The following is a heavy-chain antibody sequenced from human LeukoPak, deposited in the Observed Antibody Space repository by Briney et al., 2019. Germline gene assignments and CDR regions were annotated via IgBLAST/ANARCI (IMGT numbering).Heavy chain of an antibody. D-gene: IGHD1-1*01. J-gene: IGHJ4*02. CDR1: GGSISSYY. Sequence: SETLSLTCTVSGGSISSYYWSWIRQPPGKGLEWIGYIYYSGSTNYNPSLKSRVAISVDTSKNQFSLKLSSVTAADTAVYYCAGRRGGYRIDYWGQGTLVTVSS. V-gene: IGHV4-59*08. CDR3: AGRRGGYRIDY. CDR2: IYYSGST.